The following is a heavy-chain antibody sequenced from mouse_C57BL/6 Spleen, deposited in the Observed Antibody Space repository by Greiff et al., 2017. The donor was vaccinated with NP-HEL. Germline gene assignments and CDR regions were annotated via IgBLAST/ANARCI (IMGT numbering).Heavy chain of an antibody. D-gene: IGHD4-1*01. CDR3: ARWVNWRYAMDY. V-gene: IGHV1-85*01. Sequence: VQLQESGPELVKPGASVKLSCKASGYTFTSYDINWVKQRPGQGLEWIGWIYTRDGSTKYTEKVKGKVTLTVDTSSSTAYMELHSLTSEDSAVYFCARWVNWRYAMDYWGQGTSVTVSS. J-gene: IGHJ4*01. CDR1: GYTFTSYD. CDR2: IYTRDGST.